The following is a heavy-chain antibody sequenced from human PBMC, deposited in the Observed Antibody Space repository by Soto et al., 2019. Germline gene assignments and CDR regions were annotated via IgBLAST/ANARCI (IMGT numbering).Heavy chain of an antibody. CDR1: GGSFSVEY. CDR3: ARKDYYGSGSYYNENYNWFAP. Sequence: SEALSLTCGGCGGSFSVEYWSGSRQPPGKGLEWLGESSHSGSTYYNPSLKSRVTISVDTSKNQFSLKLSSVTAADTAVYYCARKDYYGSGSYYNENYNWFAPWGQGTLVTGSS. V-gene: IGHV4-34*01. CDR2: SSHSGST. J-gene: IGHJ5*02. D-gene: IGHD3-10*01.